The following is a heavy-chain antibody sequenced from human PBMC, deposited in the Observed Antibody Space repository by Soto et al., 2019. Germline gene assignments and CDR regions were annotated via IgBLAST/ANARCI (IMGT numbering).Heavy chain of an antibody. Sequence: QVQLVQSGAEVKKPGASVKVSCKASGYTFTSYDINWVRQATGQGLEWMGWMNPNSGNTGDAQKFQGRVTMTRNTSISTAYIELSSLRSEDTAVYYCAGRGYSSSWYYYYYYGMDVWGQGTTVTVSS. CDR1: GYTFTSYD. CDR3: AGRGYSSSWYYYYYYGMDV. V-gene: IGHV1-8*01. D-gene: IGHD6-13*01. J-gene: IGHJ6*02. CDR2: MNPNSGNT.